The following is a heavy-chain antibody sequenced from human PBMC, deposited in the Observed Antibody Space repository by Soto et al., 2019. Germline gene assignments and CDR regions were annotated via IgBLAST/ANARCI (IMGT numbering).Heavy chain of an antibody. J-gene: IGHJ6*02. CDR1: GGSVSSSSYS. V-gene: IGHV4-39*02. Sequence: SETLSLTCTVSGGSVSSSSYSWGWIRQSPGKGLEWIGTIYSSENTYYNPSLLSRVTISVDTSKNEFSLRLSSVTAADTAVYYCARDLGEEAAMLGVDYYYGMDVWGQGTTVTVSS. D-gene: IGHD2-2*01. CDR2: IYSSENT. CDR3: ARDLGEEAAMLGVDYYYGMDV.